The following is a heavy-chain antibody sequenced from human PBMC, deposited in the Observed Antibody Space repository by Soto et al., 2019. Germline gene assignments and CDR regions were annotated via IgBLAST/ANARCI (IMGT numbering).Heavy chain of an antibody. CDR2: IWYDGRLK. Sequence: QEQLVESGGGVVQPGRSLTLSCVASGFSFSSHGMHWVRQAPGKGLEWVAVIWYDGRLKYYADSVEGRFTVSRDNYKNTLYLQMNSLRVEDTAVYYCARRGIISGSTSDCWGQGTLVTVSS. CDR1: GFSFSSHG. V-gene: IGHV3-33*01. CDR3: ARRGIISGSTSDC. J-gene: IGHJ4*02. D-gene: IGHD1-26*01.